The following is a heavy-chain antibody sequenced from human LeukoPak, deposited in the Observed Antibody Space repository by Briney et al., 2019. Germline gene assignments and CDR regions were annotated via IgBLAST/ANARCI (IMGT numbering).Heavy chain of an antibody. V-gene: IGHV1-8*01. Sequence: ASVKVSCKASGYTFTSYEINWVRQATGQGLEWMGWMNPNSGNTGSAQNFQGRVTMTRNTSIITAYMELSSLRSDDTAVYYCARRRGSWSFDYWGQGTLVTVSS. J-gene: IGHJ4*02. CDR1: GYTFTSYE. CDR3: ARRRGSWSFDY. D-gene: IGHD1-26*01. CDR2: MNPNSGNT.